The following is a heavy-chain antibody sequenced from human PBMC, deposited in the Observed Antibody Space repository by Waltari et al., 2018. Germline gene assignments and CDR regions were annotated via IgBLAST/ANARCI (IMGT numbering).Heavy chain of an antibody. V-gene: IGHV1-69*04. J-gene: IGHJ3*01. D-gene: IGHD6-13*01. CDR3: ARDRRDSGSFYDAFDF. CDR1: GAAFDDYP. Sequence: QVQLVQSGAEVKKPGSSVRVSCQASGAAFDDYPIRWVRQAPGQGLEWMGRLIPLLSTNHYAQKFQGRVTLSADRFTSTAYMELSSLQSEDTAIYFCARDRRDSGSFYDAFDFWGEGTMVTVSS. CDR2: LIPLLSTN.